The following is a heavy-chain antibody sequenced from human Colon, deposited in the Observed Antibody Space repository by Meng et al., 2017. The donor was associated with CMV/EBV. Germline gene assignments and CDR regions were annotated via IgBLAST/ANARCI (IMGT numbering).Heavy chain of an antibody. D-gene: IGHD3-16*01. Sequence: SLTCAVYGGSFSGYYWSWIRQPPGKGLEWIGEINHSGSTNYNPSLKSRVTISVDTSKNQFSLKLSSVTAADTAVYYCARNPRSYASGWFDPWGQGTLVTVSS. CDR1: GGSFSGYY. CDR3: ARNPRSYASGWFDP. V-gene: IGHV4-34*01. J-gene: IGHJ5*02. CDR2: INHSGST.